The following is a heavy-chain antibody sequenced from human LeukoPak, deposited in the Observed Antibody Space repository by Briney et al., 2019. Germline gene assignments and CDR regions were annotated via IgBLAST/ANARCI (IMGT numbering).Heavy chain of an antibody. J-gene: IGHJ6*03. CDR2: INPNSGGT. D-gene: IGHD5-24*01. CDR1: GYTFTGYY. CDR3: ARFPRDGYNLYYYYMDV. V-gene: IGHV1-2*02. Sequence: ASVKVSCKASGYTFTGYYMHWVRQAPGQGLEWMGWINPNSGGTNYAQKFQGRVTMTRDTSISTAYMELSRLRSDDTAVYYCARFPRDGYNLYYYYMDVWGKGTTVTVSS.